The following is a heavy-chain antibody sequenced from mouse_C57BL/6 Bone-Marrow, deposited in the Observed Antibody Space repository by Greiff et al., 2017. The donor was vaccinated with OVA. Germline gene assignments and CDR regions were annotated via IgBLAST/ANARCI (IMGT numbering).Heavy chain of an antibody. J-gene: IGHJ2*01. D-gene: IGHD2-2*01. CDR3: ARSTMVTLDY. Sequence: QVQLQQPGAELVKPGASVKLSCKASGYTFTSYWMHWVKQRPGRGLEWIGWIDPNSGGTKYNEKFKSKATLTVDKPSSTAYMQLSSLTSEDSAVYYCARSTMVTLDYWGQGTTLTVSS. V-gene: IGHV1-72*01. CDR1: GYTFTSYW. CDR2: IDPNSGGT.